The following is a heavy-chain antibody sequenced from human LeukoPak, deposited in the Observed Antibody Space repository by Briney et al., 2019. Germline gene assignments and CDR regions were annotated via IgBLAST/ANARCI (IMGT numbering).Heavy chain of an antibody. V-gene: IGHV4-59*01. CDR2: IYYSGST. Sequence: PSETLSLTCTVSGGSISSYYWSWIRQPPGKGLEWIGYIYYSGSTNYNPSLKSRVTISVDTSKNQFSLKLSSVTAADTAVYYCARGAEMATIDPYFDYWGQGTLVTVSS. CDR1: GGSISSYY. CDR3: ARGAEMATIDPYFDY. J-gene: IGHJ4*02. D-gene: IGHD5-24*01.